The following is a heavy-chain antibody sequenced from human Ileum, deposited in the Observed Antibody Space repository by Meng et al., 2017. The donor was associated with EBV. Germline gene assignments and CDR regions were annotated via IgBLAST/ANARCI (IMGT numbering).Heavy chain of an antibody. CDR2: TYRRYRWYY. CDR1: GDSVSSDKTG. V-gene: IGHV6-1*01. Sequence: QLQMQESGPGRVQHPQSLPCSCVISGDSVSSDKTGWHWIRQSPSRGLEWLGRTYRRYRWYYDYALSVKSRINISPDTSKNQVSLQLNSVTDEDTGIYYCATSRIAKFDRWGQGTLVTVSS. CDR3: ATSRIAKFDR. J-gene: IGHJ5*02.